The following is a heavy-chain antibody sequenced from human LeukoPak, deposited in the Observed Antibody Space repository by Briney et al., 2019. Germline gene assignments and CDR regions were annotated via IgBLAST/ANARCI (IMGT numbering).Heavy chain of an antibody. CDR1: GYSISSGHY. CDR2: LYHSGNT. D-gene: IGHD3-3*01. J-gene: IGHJ2*01. Sequence: PSETLSLTCAVSGYSISSGHYWGWIRQPPGKGLEWIGSLYHSGNTYYNPSLKSRVTISVDTSKNQFSLKLTSVTAADTAVYYCARSPIVSGYYTRWYFDLWGRGTLVTVSS. CDR3: ARSPIVSGYYTRWYFDL. V-gene: IGHV4-38-2*01.